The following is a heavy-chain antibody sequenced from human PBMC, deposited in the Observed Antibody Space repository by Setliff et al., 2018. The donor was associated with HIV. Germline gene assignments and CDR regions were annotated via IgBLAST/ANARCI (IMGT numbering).Heavy chain of an antibody. J-gene: IGHJ4*02. V-gene: IGHV4-4*02. D-gene: IGHD3-3*01. CDR1: GGSISSGNW. Sequence: PSETLSLTCAVSGGSISSGNWWSWVRQPPGKRLEWIGEIYHSGITNYNPSLKSRVTISVDKSKNQFSLKLSSVTAADTAVYYCAREDFWSGPLFDSWGQGTLVTVSS. CDR3: AREDFWSGPLFDS. CDR2: IYHSGIT.